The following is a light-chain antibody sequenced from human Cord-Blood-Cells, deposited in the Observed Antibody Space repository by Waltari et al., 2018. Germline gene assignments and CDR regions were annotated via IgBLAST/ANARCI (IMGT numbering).Light chain of an antibody. CDR2: WAS. CDR1: QSVLSSSNNKNY. CDR3: QQYYSTPLT. V-gene: IGKV4-1*01. J-gene: IGKJ4*01. Sequence: DIVMTQSPHSLAVSLGERATIHCTSSQSVLSSSNNKNYLAWYQQKPGQPPTLLIYWASTRESGVPDRFSGSGSGTDFTLTISSLQAEDVAVYYCQQYYSTPLTFGGGTKVEIK.